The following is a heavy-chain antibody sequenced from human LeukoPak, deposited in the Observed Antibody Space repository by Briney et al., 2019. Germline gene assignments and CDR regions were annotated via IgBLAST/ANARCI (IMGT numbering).Heavy chain of an antibody. CDR2: IDPSDSYT. D-gene: IGHD3-10*01. CDR1: GYSFTSYW. V-gene: IGHV5-10-1*01. J-gene: IGHJ4*02. Sequence: GESLKISCKGSGYSFTSYWISWVRQMPGKGLGWMGRIDPSDSYTNYSPSFQGHVTISADKSISTAYLQWSSLKASDTAMYYCARNRVREVIRGDYWGQGTLVTVSS. CDR3: ARNRVREVIRGDY.